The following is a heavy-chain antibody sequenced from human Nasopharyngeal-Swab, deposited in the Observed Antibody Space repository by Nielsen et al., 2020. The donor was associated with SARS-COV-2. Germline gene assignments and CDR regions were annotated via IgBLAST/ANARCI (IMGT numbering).Heavy chain of an antibody. CDR3: ARESVVTGMDDATDT. V-gene: IGHV3-7*04. Sequence: GESLKISCAASGFPLSHYYMTWVRQPPGKGLEWVSNIKQDGSEQFYVDSVKGRFTISRDNAKNSLYLQMDSLRADDTAVYYCARESVVTGMDDATDTWGQGTMVTVS. CDR1: GFPLSHYY. CDR2: IKQDGSEQ. J-gene: IGHJ3*02. D-gene: IGHD2-21*02.